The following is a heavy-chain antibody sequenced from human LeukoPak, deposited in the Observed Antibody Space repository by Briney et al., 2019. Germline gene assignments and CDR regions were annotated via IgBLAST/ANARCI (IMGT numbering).Heavy chain of an antibody. J-gene: IGHJ4*02. V-gene: IGHV4-39*01. CDR3: ARPSSSWYRTHSYYFDY. CDR1: GGSISGYY. Sequence: SETLSLTCTVSGGSISGYYWGWIRQPPGKGLEWIGSIYYSGSTYYNPSLKSRVTISVDTSKNQFSLKLSSVTAADTAVYYCARPSSSWYRTHSYYFDYWGEGTLVTVSS. CDR2: IYYSGST. D-gene: IGHD6-13*01.